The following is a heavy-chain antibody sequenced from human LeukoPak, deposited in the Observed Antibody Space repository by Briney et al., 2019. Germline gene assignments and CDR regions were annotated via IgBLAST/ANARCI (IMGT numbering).Heavy chain of an antibody. CDR1: GFTFSSHL. D-gene: IGHD1-14*01. J-gene: IGHJ4*02. Sequence: PGGSLRLSCAASGFTFSSHLMHWVRQAQGTGLVWVSSVKSDGTATNYADSVKGRSTISRDNAKNTLYLQMNSLRVEDTAVYYCVRKFATGDWGQGTLVTVSS. V-gene: IGHV3-74*01. CDR3: VRKFATGD. CDR2: VKSDGTAT.